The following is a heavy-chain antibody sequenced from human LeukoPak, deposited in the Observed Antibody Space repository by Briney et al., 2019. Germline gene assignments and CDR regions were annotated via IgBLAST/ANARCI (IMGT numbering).Heavy chain of an antibody. CDR3: ARDLKRLTSGWITAAAGDY. J-gene: IGHJ4*02. D-gene: IGHD6-19*01. CDR2: INPNSGGT. CDR1: GYTFTVYY. V-gene: IGHV1-2*02. Sequence: ASVKVSCKASGYTFTVYYMHWVRQAPGQGLEWMGWINPNSGGTNYAQKFQGRVTMTRDTSISTAYMELRSLRSDDTAVYYCARDLKRLTSGWITAAAGDYWGQGTLVTVSS.